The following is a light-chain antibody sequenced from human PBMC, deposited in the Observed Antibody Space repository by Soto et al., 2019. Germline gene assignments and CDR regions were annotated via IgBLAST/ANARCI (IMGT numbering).Light chain of an antibody. CDR1: QSVSST. Sequence: EIVMTQSPATLSVSPGERATLSCRASQSVSSTLAWYQQKPGQAPRLLIYGASTSATGIPARFSGSGSGTEFTLTISSLQSEDFAVYYCQQYNNWPPSFGGGNKVEIK. CDR3: QQYNNWPPS. CDR2: GAS. V-gene: IGKV3-15*01. J-gene: IGKJ4*01.